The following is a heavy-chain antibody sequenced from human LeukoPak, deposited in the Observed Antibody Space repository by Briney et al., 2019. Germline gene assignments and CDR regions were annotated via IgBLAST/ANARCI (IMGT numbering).Heavy chain of an antibody. Sequence: EASVKVSCKASGGTFSSYAISWVRQAPGQGLEWMGGIIPIFGTANYAQKFQGRVTITADESTSTAYMELSSLRSEDTAVYYCVTTLYSGIYGDAFDMWGQGTMVTVSS. CDR1: GGTFSSYA. CDR3: VTTLYSGIYGDAFDM. D-gene: IGHD1-26*01. CDR2: IIPIFGTA. J-gene: IGHJ3*02. V-gene: IGHV1-69*01.